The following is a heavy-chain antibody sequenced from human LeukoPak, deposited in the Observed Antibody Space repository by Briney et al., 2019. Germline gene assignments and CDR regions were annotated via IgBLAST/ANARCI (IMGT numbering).Heavy chain of an antibody. D-gene: IGHD2-2*01. J-gene: IGHJ6*03. CDR2: IIPIFGTA. CDR1: GGTFSSYA. V-gene: IGHV1-69*05. CDR3: ARGYCSSTSCYSGRRYYYYMDV. Sequence: ASVTVSCKASGGTFSSYAISWVRQAPGQGLEWMGGIIPIFGTANYAQKFQGRVTITTDESTSTAYMELSSLRSEDTAVYYCARGYCSSTSCYSGRRYYYYMDVWGKGTTVTVSS.